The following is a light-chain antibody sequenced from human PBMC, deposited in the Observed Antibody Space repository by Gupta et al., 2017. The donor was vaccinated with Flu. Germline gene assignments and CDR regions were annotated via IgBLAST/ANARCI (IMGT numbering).Light chain of an antibody. Sequence: DTILTQSPGTLSLSPGQRATLSCRASQDVSDLAWYQQKPGQAPRLLIYATSRRIAGIPDRFSGSGSGTDFTLTINRLEPEDFAVYHCQQYGVSLTFGGGTKVEMK. V-gene: IGKV3-20*01. CDR2: ATS. CDR3: QQYGVSLT. CDR1: QDVSD. J-gene: IGKJ4*01.